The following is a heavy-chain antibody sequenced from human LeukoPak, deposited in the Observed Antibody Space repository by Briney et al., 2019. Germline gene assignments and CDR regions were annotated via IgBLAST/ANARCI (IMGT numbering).Heavy chain of an antibody. V-gene: IGHV1-46*01. CDR2: INPSSGST. CDR1: GYTFTTYY. Sequence: ASVKVSCKASGYTFTTYYMHWVRQAPGQGLEWIGIINPSSGSTTYAQSFQGRVTMTRDTSTTTVYMELSSLRSEDTAVYYCARGRIPATRSYFDYWGQGTLVTVSS. D-gene: IGHD6-13*01. CDR3: ARGRIPATRSYFDY. J-gene: IGHJ4*02.